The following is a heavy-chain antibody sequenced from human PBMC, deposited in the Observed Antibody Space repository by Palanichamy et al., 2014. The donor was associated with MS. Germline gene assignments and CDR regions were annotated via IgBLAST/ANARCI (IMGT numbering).Heavy chain of an antibody. D-gene: IGHD1-26*01. CDR2: ITTNTGSP. CDR3: ARASTGLKGSWRH. Sequence: HGLEWMGWITTNTGSPTYAQGFRGRFVFSLDTSVSTAYLQITRLEAEDTAMYYCARASTGLKGSWRHWGQGTLVTVSS. J-gene: IGHJ4*02. V-gene: IGHV7-4-1*02.